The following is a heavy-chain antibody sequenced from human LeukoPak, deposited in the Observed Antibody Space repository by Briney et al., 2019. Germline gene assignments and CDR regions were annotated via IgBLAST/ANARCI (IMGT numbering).Heavy chain of an antibody. J-gene: IGHJ4*02. Sequence: GGSLRLSCAASGFNVSHYYMSWIRQAPGKGLEWVSYISARSSDTYHADSVKGRFTISRDNAKNSLYLQINSLRAEDTAVYYCARDFTSDYDILTGYSPYYFDYWGQGTLVTVSS. V-gene: IGHV3-11*05. D-gene: IGHD3-9*01. CDR2: ISARSSDT. CDR3: ARDFTSDYDILTGYSPYYFDY. CDR1: GFNVSHYY.